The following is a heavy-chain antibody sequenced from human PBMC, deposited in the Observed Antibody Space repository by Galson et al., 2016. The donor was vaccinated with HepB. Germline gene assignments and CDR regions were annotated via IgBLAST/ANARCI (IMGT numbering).Heavy chain of an antibody. Sequence: SLRLSCAASGFTFSAYNMNWVRQAPGKGLEWVSSITRSSSYISYEDSVKGRFTVSRDNAKNSLYLQMNSLRAEDTAVYYCARINSNYYDAIDVWGRGTTVTVSS. CDR2: ITRSSSYI. CDR1: GFTFSAYN. CDR3: ARINSNYYDAIDV. V-gene: IGHV3-21*01. D-gene: IGHD4-23*01. J-gene: IGHJ6*02.